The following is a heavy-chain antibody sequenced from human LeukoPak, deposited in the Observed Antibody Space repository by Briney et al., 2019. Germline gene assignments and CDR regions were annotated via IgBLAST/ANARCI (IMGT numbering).Heavy chain of an antibody. CDR1: GASISPYY. J-gene: IGHJ3*02. CDR3: ARDISVVVTAPSLDAFDI. D-gene: IGHD2-21*02. V-gene: IGHV4-4*07. CDR2: LYTSGST. Sequence: SGTLSLTCTVSGASISPYYWNWIRQPAGKGLEWIGRLYTSGSTNYNPSLKSRVTMSVDTSKNQFSLKLSSVTAADTAVYYCARDISVVVTAPSLDAFDIWGQGTMVTVSS.